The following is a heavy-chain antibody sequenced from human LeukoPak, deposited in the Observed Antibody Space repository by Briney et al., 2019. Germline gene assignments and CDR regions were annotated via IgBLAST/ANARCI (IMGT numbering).Heavy chain of an antibody. CDR1: GFTFSTYG. CDR2: IRYDGSNK. V-gene: IGHV3-30*02. J-gene: IGHJ5*02. D-gene: IGHD3-3*01. CDR3: AKATFDFWSGYSPNWFDP. Sequence: PGGSLRLSCAASGFTFSTYGMHWVRQAPGKGLEWVAFIRYDGSNKFYPDSVRGRFTISRDNSKNTVYLQMNSLRPEDTAVYYCAKATFDFWSGYSPNWFDPWGQGTLVTVSS.